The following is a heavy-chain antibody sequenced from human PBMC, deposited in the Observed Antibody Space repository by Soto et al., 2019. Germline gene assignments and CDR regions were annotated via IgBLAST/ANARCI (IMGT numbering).Heavy chain of an antibody. V-gene: IGHV4-4*02. Sequence: SETLSLTCAVSSGSISSSNWWSWVRQPPGKGLEWIGEIYHSGSTNYNPSLKSRVTISVDTSKNQFSLKLSSVTAADTAVYYCARGALRYYGSGSLDYWGQGTLVTVSS. D-gene: IGHD3-10*01. J-gene: IGHJ4*02. CDR1: SGSISSSNW. CDR2: IYHSGST. CDR3: ARGALRYYGSGSLDY.